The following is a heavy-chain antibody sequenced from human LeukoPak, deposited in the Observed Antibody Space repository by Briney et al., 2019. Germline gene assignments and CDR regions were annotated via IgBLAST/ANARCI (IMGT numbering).Heavy chain of an antibody. CDR3: ARYERGYSYGNYFDY. J-gene: IGHJ4*02. CDR2: ISSSGSTI. V-gene: IGHV3-48*03. CDR1: GFTFSSYE. D-gene: IGHD5-18*01. Sequence: GGSLRLXCAASGFTFSSYEMNWVRQAPGKGLEWVSYISSSGSTIYYADSVKGRFTISRDNAKNSLYLQMNSLRAEDTAVYYCARYERGYSYGNYFDYWGQGTLVTVSS.